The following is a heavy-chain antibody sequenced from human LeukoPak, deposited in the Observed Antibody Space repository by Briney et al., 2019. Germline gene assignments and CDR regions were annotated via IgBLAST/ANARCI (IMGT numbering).Heavy chain of an antibody. V-gene: IGHV3-15*01. CDR1: GFTFSNAW. CDR3: TTNHGDFNYYYYYYMDV. J-gene: IGHJ6*03. D-gene: IGHD4-17*01. Sequence: PGGSLRLSCAASGFTFSNAWMSWVRRAPGKGLEWVGRIKSKTDGGTTDYAAPVKGRFTISRDDSKNTLYLQMNSLKTGDTAVYYCTTNHGDFNYYYYYYMDVWGKGTTVTVSS. CDR2: IKSKTDGGTT.